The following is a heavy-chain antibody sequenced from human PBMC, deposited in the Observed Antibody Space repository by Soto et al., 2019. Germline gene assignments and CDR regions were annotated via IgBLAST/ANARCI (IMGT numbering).Heavy chain of an antibody. CDR2: INSGGSST. V-gene: IGHV3-74*01. CDR1: GFTFSSYW. CDR3: ARVSYGDYDPPRRMDV. J-gene: IGHJ6*02. D-gene: IGHD4-17*01. Sequence: GGSLRLSCAASGFTFSSYWMHWVRQAPGKGLVWVSRINSGGSSTRDADSVKGRFTISRDNAKNTLYMQMNSLRAEDTAVYYCARVSYGDYDPPRRMDVWGQGTTVTVSS.